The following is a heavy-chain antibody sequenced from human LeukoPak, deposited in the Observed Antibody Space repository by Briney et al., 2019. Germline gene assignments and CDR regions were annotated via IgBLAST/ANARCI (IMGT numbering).Heavy chain of an antibody. V-gene: IGHV1-46*01. CDR3: ARDFGRIVVVPAAMRGWFDP. CDR2: INPSGGST. J-gene: IGHJ5*02. D-gene: IGHD2-2*01. Sequence: ASVKVSCKASGYTFTSYYMHWVRQAPRKALEWMGIINPSGGSTSYAQKFQGRVTMTRDTSTSTVYMELSSLRSEDTAVYYCARDFGRIVVVPAAMRGWFDPWGQGTLVTVSS. CDR1: GYTFTSYY.